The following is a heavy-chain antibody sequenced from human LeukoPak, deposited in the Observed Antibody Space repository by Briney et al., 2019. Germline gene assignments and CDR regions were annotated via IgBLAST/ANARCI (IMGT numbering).Heavy chain of an antibody. D-gene: IGHD5-12*01. CDR1: GGSISSYY. J-gene: IGHJ4*02. Sequence: SETLSLTCTVSGGSISSYYWSWIRQPPGKGLEWIGYIYYSGSTNYNPSLKSRVTISVDTSKNQFSLKLSSVTAADTAVYYCAEGEWLRDRNFYLDLRGQGTLVTASS. CDR3: AEGEWLRDRNFYLDL. V-gene: IGHV4-59*01. CDR2: IYYSGST.